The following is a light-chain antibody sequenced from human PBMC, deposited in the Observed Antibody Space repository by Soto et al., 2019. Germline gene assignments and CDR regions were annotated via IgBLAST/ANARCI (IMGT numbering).Light chain of an antibody. J-gene: IGKJ1*01. CDR3: QQYGGSPRT. CDR1: QSVSSSY. Sequence: EVVLTQSPGTLSLSPGERATLSCRASQSVSSSYLAWYQQKPGQAPRLLIYGASSRATGIPDRFSGSGSGTDFTLTISRLEPEDFAVYYCQQYGGSPRTFGQGIKVDIK. CDR2: GAS. V-gene: IGKV3-20*01.